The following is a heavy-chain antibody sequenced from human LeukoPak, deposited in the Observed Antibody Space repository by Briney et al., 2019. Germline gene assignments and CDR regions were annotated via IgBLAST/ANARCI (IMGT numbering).Heavy chain of an antibody. CDR1: GYTFTGYY. CDR2: INPNSGGT. D-gene: IGHD1-7*01. J-gene: IGHJ5*02. Sequence: GASLKVSCKASGYTFTGYYMHWVRQAPGQGLEWMGWINPNSGGTNYAQKFQGRVTMTRDTSISTAYMELSRLRSDDTAVYYCARDRGRHWNFGPGHTENWFDAWGQGTLVTVSS. V-gene: IGHV1-2*02. CDR3: ARDRGRHWNFGPGHTENWFDA.